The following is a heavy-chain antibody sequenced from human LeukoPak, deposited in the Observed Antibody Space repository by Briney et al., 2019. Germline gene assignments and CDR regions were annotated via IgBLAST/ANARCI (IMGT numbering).Heavy chain of an antibody. V-gene: IGHV3-23*01. J-gene: IGHJ4*02. CDR1: GFTFSSYA. CDR2: ISGSGGST. D-gene: IGHD6-19*01. CDR3: AKDLAVADDY. Sequence: GGSLRLSCAASGFTFSSYAMSWLRQAPGKGLEWVSAISGSGGSTHYADSVKGRFTISRDNSKNTLYLQMNSLRAEDTAVYYCAKDLAVADDYWGQATLVTVSS.